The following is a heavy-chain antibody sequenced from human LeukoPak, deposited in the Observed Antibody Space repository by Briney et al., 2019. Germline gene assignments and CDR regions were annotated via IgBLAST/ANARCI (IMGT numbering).Heavy chain of an antibody. CDR2: ISSSGSTI. Sequence: GGSLRLSCAASGFTFSSYEMNWVRRAPGKGLEWVSYISSSGSTIYYADSVKGRFTISRDNAKNSLYLQMNSLRAEDTAVYHCARPVKRGYSYGYGYWGQGTLVTVSS. CDR3: ARPVKRGYSYGYGY. CDR1: GFTFSSYE. V-gene: IGHV3-48*03. J-gene: IGHJ4*02. D-gene: IGHD5-18*01.